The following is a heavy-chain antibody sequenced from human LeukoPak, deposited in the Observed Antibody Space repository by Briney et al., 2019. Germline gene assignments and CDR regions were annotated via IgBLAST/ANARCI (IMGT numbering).Heavy chain of an antibody. CDR2: IHTSGSN. CDR1: GVSISPYY. D-gene: IGHD3-3*01. CDR3: ARLSAAVHLGAFDL. Sequence: SETLSLTCAVSGVSISPYYWAWVRQPPGKGLEWIGYIHTSGSNNQYPSLKSRVTISVDKSKNHFSLRLTSVTAADTAVYYCARLSAAVHLGAFDLWGQGTMVTVSS. V-gene: IGHV4-4*09. J-gene: IGHJ3*01.